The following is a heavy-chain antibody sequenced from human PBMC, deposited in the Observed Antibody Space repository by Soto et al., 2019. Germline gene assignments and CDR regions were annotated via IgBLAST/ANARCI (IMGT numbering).Heavy chain of an antibody. V-gene: IGHV3-23*01. J-gene: IGHJ4*02. CDR3: AKGPRYCSGGSCSDRVFDY. CDR1: GFTFSSYA. Sequence: GGSLRLSCAASGFTFSSYAMSWVRQAPGKGLEWVSAISGSGGSTYYADSVKGRFTISRDNSKNTLYLQMNSLRAEDTAVYYCAKGPRYCSGGSCSDRVFDYWGQGTLVTVSS. D-gene: IGHD2-15*01. CDR2: ISGSGGST.